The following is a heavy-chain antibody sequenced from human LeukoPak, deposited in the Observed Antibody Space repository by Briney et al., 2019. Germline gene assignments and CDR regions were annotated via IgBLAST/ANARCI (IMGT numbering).Heavy chain of an antibody. CDR1: GGSFSSYY. V-gene: IGHV4-59*08. CDR3: ARFRPPGYSSSWYSRMGFWFDP. J-gene: IGHJ5*02. CDR2: IYYSGST. Sequence: SETLSLTCAVYGGSFSSYYWSWIRQPPGKGLEWIGYIYYSGSTNYNPSFKSRVTISVDTSKNQFSLKLSSVTAADTAVYYCARFRPPGYSSSWYSRMGFWFDPWGQGTLVTVSS. D-gene: IGHD6-13*01.